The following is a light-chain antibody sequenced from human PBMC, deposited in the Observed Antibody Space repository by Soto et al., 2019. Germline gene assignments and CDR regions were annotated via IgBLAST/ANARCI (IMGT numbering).Light chain of an antibody. V-gene: IGKV1-6*01. CDR2: AAS. Sequence: AIQMTQSPSSLSASVGDRITITCRASQGIRSALGWYQQKPGTAPKLLIFAASSLQGGVPARISGNGSGTDYTLTISSLQSEDFGSYSCVQEYNYPLTFGSANKVDI. CDR1: QGIRSA. CDR3: VQEYNYPLT. J-gene: IGKJ3*01.